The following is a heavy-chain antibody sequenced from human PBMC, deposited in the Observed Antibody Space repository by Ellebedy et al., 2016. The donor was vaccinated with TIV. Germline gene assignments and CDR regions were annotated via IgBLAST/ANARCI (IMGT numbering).Heavy chain of an antibody. Sequence: GESLKISXKGSGYSFTSYWIGWVRQMPGKGLEWMGIIYPGDSDTRYSPSFQGQVTISAGKSISTAYLQWSSLKASDTAMYYCARLAYCGGDCYTDAFDIWGQGTMVTVSS. J-gene: IGHJ3*02. CDR3: ARLAYCGGDCYTDAFDI. CDR2: IYPGDSDT. CDR1: GYSFTSYW. V-gene: IGHV5-51*01. D-gene: IGHD2-21*02.